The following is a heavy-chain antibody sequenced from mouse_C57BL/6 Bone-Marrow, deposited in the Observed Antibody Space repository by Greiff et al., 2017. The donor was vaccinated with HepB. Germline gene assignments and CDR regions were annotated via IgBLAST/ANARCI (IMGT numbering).Heavy chain of an antibody. Sequence: VHVKQSGAELVRPGASVKLSCTASGFNIKDDYMHWVKQRPEQGLEWIGWIDPENGDTEYASKFQGKATITADTSSNTAYLQLSSLTSEDTAVYYCTTVPSFAYWGQGTLVTVSA. D-gene: IGHD2-14*01. V-gene: IGHV14-4*01. CDR2: IDPENGDT. CDR1: GFNIKDDY. CDR3: TTVPSFAY. J-gene: IGHJ3*01.